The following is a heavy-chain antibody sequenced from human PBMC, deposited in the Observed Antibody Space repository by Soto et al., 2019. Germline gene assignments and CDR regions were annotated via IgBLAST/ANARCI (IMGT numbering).Heavy chain of an antibody. CDR1: GFTFSSYG. CDR2: ISYDGSNK. CDR3: AKGSPGPTFDY. V-gene: IGHV3-30*18. J-gene: IGHJ4*02. Sequence: GGSLRLSCAASGFTFSSYGMHWVRQAPGKGLEWVAVISYDGSNKYYADSVEGRFTISRDNSKNTLYLQMNSLRAEDTAVYYCAKGSPGPTFDYWGQGTLVTVSS.